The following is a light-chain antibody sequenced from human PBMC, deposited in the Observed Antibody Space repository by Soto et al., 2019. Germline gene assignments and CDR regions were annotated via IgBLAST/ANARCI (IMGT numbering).Light chain of an antibody. V-gene: IGLV2-8*01. CDR3: TSYAGSNNLL. Sequence: QSALTQPPSASGSPGQSVTISCTGTSSDVGNYNYVSWYQHHPGKAPKLLIFEVSKRPSGVPDSFSGSKSGNTASLTVSGLQAEDEADYYCTSYAGSNNLLFGGGTKLTVL. CDR1: SSDVGNYNY. CDR2: EVS. J-gene: IGLJ2*01.